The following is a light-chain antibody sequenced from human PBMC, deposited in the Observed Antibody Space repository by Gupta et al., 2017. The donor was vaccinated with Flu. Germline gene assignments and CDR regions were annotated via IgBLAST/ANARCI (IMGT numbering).Light chain of an antibody. CDR1: STDVGDYNY. Sequence: TISCTGTSTDVGDYNYVSWYQHHPGKAPKLIISEVTHRPSGVSNRFSASKSGNTASLTISGLQAEDEADYYCSSYRGSSTTPWVFGGGTRVTVL. CDR2: EVT. CDR3: SSYRGSSTTPWV. V-gene: IGLV2-14*01. J-gene: IGLJ3*02.